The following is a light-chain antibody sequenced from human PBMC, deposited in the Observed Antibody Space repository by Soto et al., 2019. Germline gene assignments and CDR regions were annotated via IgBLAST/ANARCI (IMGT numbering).Light chain of an antibody. CDR2: GAS. Sequence: EIVMTQSPATLSVSPGERATLSCRASRNVGSKLAWYMQKPGQAPRLLIYGASSRATGIPDRFSGSGSGTDFTLTISRLEPEDFAVYYCQQYGSSPGTFGQGTKVDIK. CDR3: QQYGSSPGT. V-gene: IGKV3-20*01. J-gene: IGKJ1*01. CDR1: RNVGSK.